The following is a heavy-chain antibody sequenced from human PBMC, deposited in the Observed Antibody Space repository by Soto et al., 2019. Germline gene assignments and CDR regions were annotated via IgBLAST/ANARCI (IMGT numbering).Heavy chain of an antibody. CDR1: GFIFSGTA. J-gene: IGHJ6*02. V-gene: IGHV3-73*02. D-gene: IGHD2-2*02. CDR3: SRGQGAAIGDYYYHGMDV. CDR2: IRSRANNYAT. Sequence: EVQLVESGGGLVQPGGSLKLSCTACGFIFSGTAIHWVRQASGKGLEWVGRIRSRANNYATSSAASVKGRFFFSRDDSKNTAYLQMNTLKTEDTAVYYCSRGQGAAIGDYYYHGMDVWGQGTTVTIYS.